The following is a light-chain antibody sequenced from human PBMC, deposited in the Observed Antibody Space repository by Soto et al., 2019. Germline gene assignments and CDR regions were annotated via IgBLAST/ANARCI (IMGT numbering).Light chain of an antibody. V-gene: IGKV3-15*01. CDR3: QQYNNWPRVT. CDR1: QSVSSN. CDR2: GAS. J-gene: IGKJ3*01. Sequence: EIVMTQSPATLSVSPGERATLSCRASQSVSSNLAWYQQKPGQAPRLLIYGASTRATGIPARFSGSGSGTEFTLTISSLQSEDFAVYYCQQYNNWPRVTFGPGTKVDLK.